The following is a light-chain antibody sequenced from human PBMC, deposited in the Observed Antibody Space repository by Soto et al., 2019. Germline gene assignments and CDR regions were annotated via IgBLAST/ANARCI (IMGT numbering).Light chain of an antibody. J-gene: IGLJ2*01. CDR1: TSDIGRYNY. V-gene: IGLV2-14*01. CDR2: EVS. CDR3: NSYTTSNTLV. Sequence: QSALTQPASVSGSPGQSITISCTGTTSDIGRYNYVAWYQQHPGKAPKVMIYEVSNRPSWISNRFSGSKSGNTASMTISGLQAEDEAHYYCNSYTTSNTLVFGGGTKLTVL.